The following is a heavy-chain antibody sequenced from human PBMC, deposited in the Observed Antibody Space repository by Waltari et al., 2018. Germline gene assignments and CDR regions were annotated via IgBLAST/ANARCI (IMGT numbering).Heavy chain of an antibody. CDR1: GYSFTDPT. V-gene: IGHV1-69-2*01. D-gene: IGHD3-3*01. J-gene: IGHJ1*01. Sequence: EVHLTQSGAEVKKPGATVKISCKASGYSFTDPTRHWVRQAPGKGPEWIGRVDPEDGETTLAEKFEGRVTITADTSTDTAYMDLSRLRSEDTALYYCMTLPIFGLVIKNYWGQGTLVTVSS. CDR2: VDPEDGET. CDR3: MTLPIFGLVIKNY.